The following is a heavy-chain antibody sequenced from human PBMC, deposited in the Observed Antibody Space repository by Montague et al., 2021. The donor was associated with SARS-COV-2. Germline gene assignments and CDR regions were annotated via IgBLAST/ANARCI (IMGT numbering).Heavy chain of an antibody. J-gene: IGHJ3*02. CDR1: GFTFSSYG. CDR2: IWYDGSNK. Sequence: SLRLSCAASGFTFSSYGMHWGRQAPGKGLEWVTVIWYDGSNKYYADSVKGRFTISRDNSKNTLYLQMNSLRAEDTAVYYCAAQITMIDYAFDIWGQGTMVTVSS. D-gene: IGHD3-22*01. V-gene: IGHV3-33*01. CDR3: AAQITMIDYAFDI.